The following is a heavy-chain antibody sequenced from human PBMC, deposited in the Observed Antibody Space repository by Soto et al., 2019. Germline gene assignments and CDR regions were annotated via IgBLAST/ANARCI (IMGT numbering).Heavy chain of an antibody. CDR3: VKNSPSGSTFSGYDGIDF. J-gene: IGHJ4*02. D-gene: IGHD5-12*01. CDR1: GYTFTSYA. V-gene: IGHV1-3*01. CDR2: INARISNA. Sequence: ASVKVSCKASGYTFTSYAMNWVRQAPGQRLEWMGWINARISNANYSQKLQGRVTITTDKSTSTAYMELNSLTSEDTAAYYCVKNSPSGSTFSGYDGIDFWGQGTLVTVSS.